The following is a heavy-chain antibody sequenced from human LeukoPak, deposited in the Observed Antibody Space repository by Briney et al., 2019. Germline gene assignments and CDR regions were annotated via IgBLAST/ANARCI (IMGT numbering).Heavy chain of an antibody. J-gene: IGHJ4*02. Sequence: NPSETLSLTCTVSGGSISSGDYYWSWIRQPPGKGLEWIGFIYYSGTTNYNPSLKSRVTMSVDTSNNQFSLKLSSVTAADTAMYYCAREGDYYDSGGYYRIDFWGQGTLVTVSS. D-gene: IGHD3-22*01. CDR1: GGSISSGDYY. CDR3: AREGDYYDSGGYYRIDF. CDR2: IYYSGTT. V-gene: IGHV4-61*08.